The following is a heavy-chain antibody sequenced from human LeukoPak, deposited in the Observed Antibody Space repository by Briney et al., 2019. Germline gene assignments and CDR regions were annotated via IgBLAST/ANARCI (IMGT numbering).Heavy chain of an antibody. D-gene: IGHD3-22*01. Sequence: PSETLSLTCAVYGGSFSGYYWSWIRQPPGKGLEWIGEINHSGSTNYNPSLKSRVTISVDTSKNQFSLKLSSVTAADTAVYYCVRPNYYDNSGYMAFDSWGQGTLVTVSS. CDR1: GGSFSGYY. CDR2: INHSGST. CDR3: VRPNYYDNSGYMAFDS. J-gene: IGHJ4*02. V-gene: IGHV4-34*01.